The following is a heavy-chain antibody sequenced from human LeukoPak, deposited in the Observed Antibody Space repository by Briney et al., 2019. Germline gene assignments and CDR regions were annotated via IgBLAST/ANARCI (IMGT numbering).Heavy chain of an antibody. D-gene: IGHD6-19*01. CDR2: INLSGDRT. Sequence: GSLRLSCALSALVFDDYCTSWVRQAEGKGLEWDSCINLSGDRTLYADSVKGRFTISRHRANHSLCLQMARLRADHPDINFCGRVRSASDRVYWGQGTVVIVS. V-gene: IGHV3-20*04. J-gene: IGHJ4*02. CDR1: ALVFDDYC. CDR3: GRVRSASDRVY.